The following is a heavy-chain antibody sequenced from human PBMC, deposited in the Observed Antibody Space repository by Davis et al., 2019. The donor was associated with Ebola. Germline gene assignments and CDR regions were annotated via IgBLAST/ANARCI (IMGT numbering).Heavy chain of an antibody. D-gene: IGHD6-6*01. CDR3: ARDGIATRPRWFDP. V-gene: IGHV1-69*04. J-gene: IGHJ5*02. CDR2: IIPILGIA. Sequence: AASVKVSCKASGGTFSSYAISWVRQAPGQGLEWMGRIIPILGIANYAQKFQGRVTITADKSTSTAYMELSSLRSEDTAVYYCARDGIATRPRWFDPWGQGTLVTVSS. CDR1: GGTFSSYA.